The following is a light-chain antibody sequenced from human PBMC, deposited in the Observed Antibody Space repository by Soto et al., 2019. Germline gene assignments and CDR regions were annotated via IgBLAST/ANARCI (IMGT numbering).Light chain of an antibody. V-gene: IGLV2-23*03. J-gene: IGLJ1*01. CDR3: CSYAGSSTFV. CDR1: SSDVGNYNL. Sequence: QSALTQPASVSGSPGQSITISCTGTSSDVGNYNLVSWYQQHPGKAPKLMIYEGSKRPSGVSNRFSGSKFGNTASLTISGLQAEDEADYYCCSYAGSSTFVFGTGTKVTVL. CDR2: EGS.